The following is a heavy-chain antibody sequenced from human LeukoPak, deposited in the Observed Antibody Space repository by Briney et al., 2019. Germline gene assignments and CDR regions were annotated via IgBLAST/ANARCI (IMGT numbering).Heavy chain of an antibody. D-gene: IGHD3-10*01. V-gene: IGHV3-30*18. CDR1: GFTFSSYG. J-gene: IGHJ6*02. CDR3: AKDLWDYYGMDV. Sequence: GGSLRLSCAASGFTFSSYGMHWVRQAPGKGLEWVAVISYDGSNKYYADSVKGRFTISRDNSKNTLYLQMNSLRAEDTAVYYCAKDLWDYYGMDVWGPGTTVTVSS. CDR2: ISYDGSNK.